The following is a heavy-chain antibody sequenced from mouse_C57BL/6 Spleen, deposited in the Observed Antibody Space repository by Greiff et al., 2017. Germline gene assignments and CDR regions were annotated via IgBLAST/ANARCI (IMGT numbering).Heavy chain of an antibody. CDR2: INPNYGTT. D-gene: IGHD1-1*01. CDR3: AREYYYGSDWYFDV. J-gene: IGHJ1*03. Sequence: VQLQQSRPELVKPGASVKISCKASGYSFTDYNMNWVKQSNGKSLEWIGVINPNYGTTSYNQKFKGKATLTVDQSSSTAYMQLNSLTSEDSAVYYCAREYYYGSDWYFDVWGTGTTVTVSS. CDR1: GYSFTDYN. V-gene: IGHV1-39*01.